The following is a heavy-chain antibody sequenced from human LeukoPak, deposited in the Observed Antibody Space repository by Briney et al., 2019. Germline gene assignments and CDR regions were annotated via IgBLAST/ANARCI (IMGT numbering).Heavy chain of an antibody. CDR2: IQYDGSKK. J-gene: IGHJ4*02. Sequence: GGSLRLSCVASGFTFSSNGMHWVRQAPGKGLEWVTFIQYDGSKKYYADSVKGRFTISRDNSKNTLYLQMNSLRAEDTAVYYCARVADYGDYADDYWGQGTLVTVSS. D-gene: IGHD4-17*01. CDR3: ARVADYGDYADDY. V-gene: IGHV3-30*02. CDR1: GFTFSSNG.